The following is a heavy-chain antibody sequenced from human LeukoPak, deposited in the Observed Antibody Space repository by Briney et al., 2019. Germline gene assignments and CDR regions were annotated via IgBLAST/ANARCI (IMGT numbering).Heavy chain of an antibody. Sequence: GGSLRLSCAASGFTFSTYAMSWVRQAPGKGLEWVSGISGSGGSTYYADSVKGRFTISRDNFKNTLYLQMNSLRAEDTAVYYCARSRGPNTFGGVHDYWGQGTLVTVSS. V-gene: IGHV3-23*01. CDR1: GFTFSTYA. J-gene: IGHJ4*02. D-gene: IGHD3-16*01. CDR2: ISGSGGST. CDR3: ARSRGPNTFGGVHDY.